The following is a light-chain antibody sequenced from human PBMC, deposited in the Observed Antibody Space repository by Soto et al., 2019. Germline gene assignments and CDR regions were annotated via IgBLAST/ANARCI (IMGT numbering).Light chain of an antibody. J-gene: IGKJ1*01. CDR2: NAS. V-gene: IGKV3-20*01. Sequence: LSQTQGTLSLSPGERATLSCRASQSVSSNYLAWYQQKPGQAPRLLIYNASSRATGIPDRFSGSGSGTDFTLTISRLEPEDFAVYYCQQYGNSRGTFGHGTKVDIK. CDR3: QQYGNSRGT. CDR1: QSVSSNY.